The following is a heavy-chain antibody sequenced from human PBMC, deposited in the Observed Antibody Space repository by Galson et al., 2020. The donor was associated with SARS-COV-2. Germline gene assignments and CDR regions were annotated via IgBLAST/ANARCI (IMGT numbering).Heavy chain of an antibody. D-gene: IGHD1-20*01. CDR1: GFTFSRFG. CDR2: IRYDGSNG. J-gene: IGHJ4*02. Sequence: GGSLRLSCAASGFTFSRFGMHWVRQAPGKGLEWVAFIRYDGSNGNYADSVKGRFTISRDNFKNTLHLQMDSLRVEDTAVYYCAKVPLTGTSLGLFDYWGQGTLVSVSS. CDR3: AKVPLTGTSLGLFDY. V-gene: IGHV3-30*02.